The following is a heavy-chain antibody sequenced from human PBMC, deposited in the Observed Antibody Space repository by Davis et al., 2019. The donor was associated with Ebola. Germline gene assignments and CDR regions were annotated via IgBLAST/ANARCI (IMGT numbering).Heavy chain of an antibody. CDR3: AKHAISLRLGELVDSWFDP. CDR2: ISGSGGST. Sequence: PGGSLRLSCAASGFTFSSYAMSWVRQAPGKGLEWVSAISGSGGSTYYADSVKGRFTISRDNSKNTLYLQMNSLRAEDTAVYYCAKHAISLRLGELVDSWFDPWGQGTLVTVSS. V-gene: IGHV3-23*01. CDR1: GFTFSSYA. J-gene: IGHJ5*02. D-gene: IGHD3-16*01.